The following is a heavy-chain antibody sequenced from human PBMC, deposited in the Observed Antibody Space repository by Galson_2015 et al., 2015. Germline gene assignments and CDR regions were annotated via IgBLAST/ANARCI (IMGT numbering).Heavy chain of an antibody. Sequence: SLRLSCAASGFTFSSYAIHWVRQAPGKGLEWVTVISYDGSDKYYVDAVKGRFTISRDNSNNMLYLQMNSLRTEDTAVYYCAKDVFRGVIHGVDVWGQGTTVTVSS. CDR1: GFTFSSYA. CDR2: ISYDGSDK. V-gene: IGHV3-30*04. J-gene: IGHJ6*02. D-gene: IGHD3-10*01. CDR3: AKDVFRGVIHGVDV.